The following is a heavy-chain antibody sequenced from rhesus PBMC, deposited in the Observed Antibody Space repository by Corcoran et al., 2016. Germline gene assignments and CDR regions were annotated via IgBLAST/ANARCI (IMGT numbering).Heavy chain of an antibody. V-gene: IGHV4-76*01. J-gene: IGHJ4*01. Sequence: QVQLQESGPGLVKPSETLSLTCAVSGGSISGGYDWSWIRQPPGKGLEWIGYIYDSTGSTNYNPSLKNRVTSSKDTSKNQFSRKLSSVTAADTAVYYWARWGPGTSYDFWGQGVLVTVSS. CDR1: GGSISGGYD. CDR3: ARWGPGTSYDF. D-gene: IGHD4-29*01. CDR2: IYDSTGST.